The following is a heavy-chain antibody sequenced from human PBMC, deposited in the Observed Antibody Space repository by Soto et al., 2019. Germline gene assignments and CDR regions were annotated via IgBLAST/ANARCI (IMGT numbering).Heavy chain of an antibody. CDR3: ARGPYSSSSPYYYYYMDV. Sequence: GASVKVSCKASGYTFTGYYMHWVRQAPGQGLEWMGWINPNSGGTNYAQKFQGWVTMTRDTSISTAYMELSRLRSDDTAVYYCARGPYSSSSPYYYYYMDVWGKGTTVTVSS. V-gene: IGHV1-2*04. D-gene: IGHD6-6*01. CDR1: GYTFTGYY. J-gene: IGHJ6*03. CDR2: INPNSGGT.